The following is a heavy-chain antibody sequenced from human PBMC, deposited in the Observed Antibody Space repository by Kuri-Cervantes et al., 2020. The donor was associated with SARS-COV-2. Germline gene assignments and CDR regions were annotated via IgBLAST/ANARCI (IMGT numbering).Heavy chain of an antibody. CDR1: GFTFSSYG. CDR2: IWYDGSNK. D-gene: IGHD4-17*01. Sequence: GGSLRLSCAASGFTFSSYGMHWVRQAPGKGLEWVAVIWYDGSNKYYADSVKGRFTISRDNSKNTLYLQMNSLRAEDTAVYYCARDFPRVRYGDYVRRREVDYWGQGTLVTVSS. J-gene: IGHJ4*02. V-gene: IGHV3-33*01. CDR3: ARDFPRVRYGDYVRRREVDY.